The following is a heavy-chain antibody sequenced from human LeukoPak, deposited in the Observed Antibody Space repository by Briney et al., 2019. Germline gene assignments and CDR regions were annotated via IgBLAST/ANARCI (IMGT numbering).Heavy chain of an antibody. D-gene: IGHD4-11*01. J-gene: IGHJ4*02. V-gene: IGHV4-30-4*08. CDR2: IYYSGGT. CDR3: AREATTVTPGYFDY. CDR1: GGSISSGDYY. Sequence: SETLSLTCTVSGGSISSGDYYWSWIRQPPGKGLEWIGYIYYSGGTYYNPSLKSRVTISVDTSKNQFSLKLSSVTAADTAVYYCAREATTVTPGYFDYWGQGALVTVS.